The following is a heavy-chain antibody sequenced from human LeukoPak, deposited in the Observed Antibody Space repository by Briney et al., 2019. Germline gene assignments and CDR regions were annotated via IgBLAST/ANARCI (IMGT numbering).Heavy chain of an antibody. V-gene: IGHV4-34*01. D-gene: IGHD3-10*01. CDR2: INHSGST. J-gene: IGHJ6*03. CDR3: ARGGPPNYGSNWRYHYYMDV. Sequence: SGTLSLPCAVYGGSFSGYYWSWIRQPPGKGLEWIGEINHSGSTNYNPFLKSRVTISVDTSKNQFSLKLSSVTAADTAVYYCARGGPPNYGSNWRYHYYMDVWGKGTTVTVSS. CDR1: GGSFSGYY.